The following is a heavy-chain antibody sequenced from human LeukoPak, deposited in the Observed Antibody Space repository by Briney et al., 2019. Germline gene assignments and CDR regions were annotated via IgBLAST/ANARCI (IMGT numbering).Heavy chain of an antibody. CDR1: GFIFTNYF. CDR2: IKHDGSEK. CDR3: ATDRGWRTSGYYLYYFEY. V-gene: IGHV3-7*01. Sequence: GGSLRLSCAASGFIFTNYFMSWVRQAPGKGLEWVASIKHDGSEKYHVDSVRGRFTISRDNTMNSLYLQMSSLRAEDTAVYYCATDRGWRTSGYYLYYFEYWSQGTLVTYSS. J-gene: IGHJ4*02. D-gene: IGHD3-3*01.